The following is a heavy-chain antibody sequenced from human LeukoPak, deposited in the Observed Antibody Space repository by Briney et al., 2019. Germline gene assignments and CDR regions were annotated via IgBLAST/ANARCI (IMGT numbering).Heavy chain of an antibody. Sequence: SETLSLTCTVSGGSISSYYWSWIRQPAGKGLEWIGRIYTSGSTNYNPSLKSRVTISVDTSKNQFSLKLSSVTAADSALYYCAKLDSPYYYAMDVWGQGTTVIVSS. D-gene: IGHD3/OR15-3a*01. J-gene: IGHJ6*02. CDR3: AKLDSPYYYAMDV. V-gene: IGHV4-4*07. CDR1: GGSISSYY. CDR2: IYTSGST.